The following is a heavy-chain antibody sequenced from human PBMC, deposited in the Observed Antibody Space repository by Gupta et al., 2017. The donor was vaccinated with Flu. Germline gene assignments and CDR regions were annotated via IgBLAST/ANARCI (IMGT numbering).Heavy chain of an antibody. CDR3: AKETTTINYDFWLGLGYYYYGMDV. Sequence: EVQLLESGGGSVQPGGSLRLSCAASGFDFIDYAMNWVRQAPGKGLEWVSAIKGRFTISRDNSRNTLFLQMNSLRGEDTAIYFCAKETTTINYDFWLGLGYYYYGMDVWGQGTTVTVSS. V-gene: IGHV3-23*01. CDR1: GFDFIDYA. J-gene: IGHJ6*02. D-gene: IGHD3-3*01. CDR2: I.